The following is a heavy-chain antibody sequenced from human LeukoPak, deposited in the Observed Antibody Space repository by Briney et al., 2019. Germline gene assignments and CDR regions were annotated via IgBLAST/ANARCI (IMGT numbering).Heavy chain of an antibody. CDR2: ISFDERNI. D-gene: IGHD5-12*01. CDR1: GFTFGSYG. J-gene: IGHJ3*02. V-gene: IGHV3-30*18. Sequence: GGSLRLSCAASGFTFGSYGMHWVRQAPGKGLEWVAVISFDERNIFYGDSVKGRFTISRDNSKNTLYLQMHSLRPEDTSVYYCAKDSGYANAFDIWGQGTRVSQSS. CDR3: AKDSGYANAFDI.